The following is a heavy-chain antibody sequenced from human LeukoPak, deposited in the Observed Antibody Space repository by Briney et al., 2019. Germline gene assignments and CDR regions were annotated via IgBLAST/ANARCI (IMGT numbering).Heavy chain of an antibody. V-gene: IGHV1-46*01. CDR2: INPRGGST. CDR1: GYIFTSYY. Sequence: ASVKVSCKASGYIFTSYYMHWVRQAPGQGFEWMGIINPRGGSTRYAQKFQGRVTMTRDTSTSTVYMELSSLGSEDTAVYNCARDSSYYDFWSGYYGSMDNWGQGTLVTVPS. D-gene: IGHD3-3*01. CDR3: ARDSSYYDFWSGYYGSMDN. J-gene: IGHJ4*02.